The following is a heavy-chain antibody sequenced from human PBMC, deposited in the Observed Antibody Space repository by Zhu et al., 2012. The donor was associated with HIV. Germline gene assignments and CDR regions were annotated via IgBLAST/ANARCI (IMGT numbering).Heavy chain of an antibody. CDR3: ARGRGFYYFDY. V-gene: IGHV4-30-4*01. CDR2: IYYSGNT. D-gene: IGHD3-10*01. Sequence: QVHLQESGPGLVKPSQTLSLTCTVSGDSISSGDYYWNWIRQSPGKGLEWIGYIYYSGNTYYNPSLKSQVTVSMDMSKNHFSLKLSSVTAADTAVYYCARGRGFYYFDYWGQGALVTVSS. J-gene: IGHJ4*02. CDR1: GDSISSGDYY.